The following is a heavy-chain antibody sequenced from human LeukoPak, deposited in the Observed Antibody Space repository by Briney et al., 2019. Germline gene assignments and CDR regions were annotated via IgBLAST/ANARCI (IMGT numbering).Heavy chain of an antibody. Sequence: GGSLRLSCAASGFTFSSYSMNWVRQAPGKGLEWVAVISYDGSNKYYADSVKGRFTISRDNSKNTLYLHMNSLRAEDTAVYYCARDPTPWGGSYFDYWGQGTLVTVSS. CDR1: GFTFSSYS. J-gene: IGHJ4*02. CDR2: ISYDGSNK. D-gene: IGHD1-26*01. CDR3: ARDPTPWGGSYFDY. V-gene: IGHV3-30*03.